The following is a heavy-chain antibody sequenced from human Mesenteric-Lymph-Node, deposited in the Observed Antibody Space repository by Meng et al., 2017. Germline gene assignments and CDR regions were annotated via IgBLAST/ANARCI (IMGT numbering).Heavy chain of an antibody. CDR3: ARRRGGSGRDC. CDR1: GGSISSNGYS. D-gene: IGHD3-10*01. V-gene: IGHV4-39*01. CDR2: IYHSGST. Sequence: RQLTAPGPGLVKPSGTRSLPCTVSGGSISSNGYSWDWVRQPPGKGLEWIGAIYHSGSTSYNPSLQSRVTMFVDTSKNQFSLMLTSVTATDTAVYYCARRRGGSGRDCWGQGTLVTVSS. J-gene: IGHJ4*02.